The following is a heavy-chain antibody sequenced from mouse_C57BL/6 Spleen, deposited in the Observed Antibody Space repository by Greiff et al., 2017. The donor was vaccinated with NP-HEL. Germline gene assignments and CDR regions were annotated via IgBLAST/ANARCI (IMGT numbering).Heavy chain of an antibody. CDR3: ARSLYDYDDDNY. CDR1: GYTFTSYW. J-gene: IGHJ4*01. V-gene: IGHV1-52*01. D-gene: IGHD2-4*01. CDR2: IDPSDSET. Sequence: QVQLKQPGAELVRPGSSVKLSCKASGYTFTSYWMHWVKQRPIQGLEWIGNIDPSDSETHYNQKFKDKATLTVDKSSSTAYMQLSSLTSEDSAVYYCARSLYDYDDDNYWGQGTSVTVSS.